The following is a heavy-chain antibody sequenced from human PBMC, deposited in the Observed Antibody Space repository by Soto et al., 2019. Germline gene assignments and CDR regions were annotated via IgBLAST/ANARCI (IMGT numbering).Heavy chain of an antibody. D-gene: IGHD3-22*01. CDR1: GYTFTNYA. Sequence: QVHLVQSGAEVKKPGASVKVSCKASGYTFTNYAISWVRQAPGQGLEWMGWISAYNGNTNYTQKLQGRVTMTTDTSTSTAYMELRSLRSDDTAVYYFAREVPYYYDTRGAFDIWGQGTMVTVSS. CDR2: ISAYNGNT. V-gene: IGHV1-18*01. J-gene: IGHJ3*02. CDR3: AREVPYYYDTRGAFDI.